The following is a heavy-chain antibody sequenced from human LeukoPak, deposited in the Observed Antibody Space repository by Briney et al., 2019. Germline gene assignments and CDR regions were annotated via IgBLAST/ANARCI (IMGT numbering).Heavy chain of an antibody. J-gene: IGHJ4*02. CDR2: MNPNSGIT. Sequence: ASLKVSCKASGDTFTSDDVNWVPQATRHRLEWLGWMNPNSGITGHAQKFQGRVTITRHYSLRTAYMELSCLQSEDTAVYYCARPLYDRSGESFDYWGQGTLVTVSS. CDR1: GDTFTSDD. D-gene: IGHD3-22*01. CDR3: ARPLYDRSGESFDY. V-gene: IGHV1-8*03.